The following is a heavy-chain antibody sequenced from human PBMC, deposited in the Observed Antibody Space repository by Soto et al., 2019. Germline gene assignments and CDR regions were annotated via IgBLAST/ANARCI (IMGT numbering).Heavy chain of an antibody. CDR3: TTMVRGVRADHYYYYGMDV. Sequence: GGSQRLSCAASGFTFSNAWMSWVRYAPGMGLEWVGRIKSKTDGGTTDYAAPVKGRFTISRDDSKNTLYLQMNSLKTEDTAVYYCTTMVRGVRADHYYYYGMDVWGQGTPVTVSS. CDR1: GFTFSNAW. CDR2: IKSKTDGGTT. D-gene: IGHD3-10*01. J-gene: IGHJ6*02. V-gene: IGHV3-15*01.